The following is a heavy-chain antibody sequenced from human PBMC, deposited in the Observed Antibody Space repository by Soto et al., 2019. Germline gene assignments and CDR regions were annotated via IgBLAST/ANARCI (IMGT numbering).Heavy chain of an antibody. J-gene: IGHJ6*02. V-gene: IGHV3-33*01. D-gene: IGHD1-1*01. Sequence: QVQLVESGGGVVQPGGSLRLSCAASGFTFTDYGMHWVRQAPGKGLEWVAGIWSVGSNTYYADSVKGRLTISRDNSQDTLYLQMNSLGGEDTAIYYCAREYSHSWNNGMDVWGQGTTVTVSS. CDR2: IWSVGSNT. CDR1: GFTFTDYG. CDR3: AREYSHSWNNGMDV.